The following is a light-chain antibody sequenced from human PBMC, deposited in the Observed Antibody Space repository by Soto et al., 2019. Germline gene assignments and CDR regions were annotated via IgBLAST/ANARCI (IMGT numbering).Light chain of an antibody. CDR3: QQYGSSTWT. Sequence: IMLSQSPGTLSLSPGERATLSCRASQSVSSSYLAWYQQKPGQAPRLLIYGASSRATGIPDRFSGSGSGTDFTLTISRLEPEDFAVYYCQQYGSSTWTFGQGTKADIK. CDR1: QSVSSSY. CDR2: GAS. J-gene: IGKJ1*01. V-gene: IGKV3-20*01.